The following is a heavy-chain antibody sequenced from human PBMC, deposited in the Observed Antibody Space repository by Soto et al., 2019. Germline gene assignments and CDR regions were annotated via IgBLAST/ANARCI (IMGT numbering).Heavy chain of an antibody. V-gene: IGHV4-39*01. CDR2: WYFSGTT. CDR3: ARGGKRVSMIRGFDF. J-gene: IGHJ4*02. D-gene: IGHD3-10*01. Sequence: SETLSLTCTVSGGSISGSSYYWAWIRQPPGKGLEWIGSWYFSGTTYYSPSLKSRVTISVDTSKNQFSLRLSSLTAADTAVYSCARGGKRVSMIRGFDFWGQGALVTVSS. CDR1: GGSISGSSYY.